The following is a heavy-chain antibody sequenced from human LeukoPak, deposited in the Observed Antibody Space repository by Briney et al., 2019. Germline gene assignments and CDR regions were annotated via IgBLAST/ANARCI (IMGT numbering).Heavy chain of an antibody. D-gene: IGHD2-21*02. CDR1: GGSISSGGYS. CDR2: IYHSGST. J-gene: IGHJ3*02. Sequence: SETLSLTCAVSGGSISSGGYSWSWIRQPPGKGLEWIGYIYHSGSTYYNPSLKSRVTISVDRSKNQFSLKLSSVTAADTAVYYCARSYCGGDCYYRRTHAFDIWGQGTMVTVSS. V-gene: IGHV4-30-2*01. CDR3: ARSYCGGDCYYRRTHAFDI.